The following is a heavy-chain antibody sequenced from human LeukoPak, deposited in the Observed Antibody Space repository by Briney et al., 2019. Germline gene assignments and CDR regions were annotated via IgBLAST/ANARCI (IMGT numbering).Heavy chain of an antibody. V-gene: IGHV1-46*01. CDR3: ARDRNPWRPEYWFDP. D-gene: IGHD1-14*01. Sequence: ASVKVSCKASGNTFTSYYMHWVRQAPGQGLEWMGIINPSGGSTSYAQKFQGRVTMTRDTSTSTVYMELSSLRSEDTAVYYCARDRNPWRPEYWFDPWGQGTLVTVSS. CDR2: INPSGGST. CDR1: GNTFTSYY. J-gene: IGHJ5*02.